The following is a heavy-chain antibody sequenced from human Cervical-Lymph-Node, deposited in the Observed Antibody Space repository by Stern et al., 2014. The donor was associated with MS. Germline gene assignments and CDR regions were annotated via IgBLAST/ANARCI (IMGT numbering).Heavy chain of an antibody. CDR1: GFAFRTSG. J-gene: IGHJ6*02. V-gene: IGHV3-30*18. D-gene: IGHD3-3*01. CDR2: VSCAGYKK. CDR3: AKDRVENLELICPYGMDV. Sequence: VQMVESGGGVVQPGRSLSLTCAASGFAFRTSGMHWVCQAPGKGQGWVGVVSCAGYKKYYADSVNGRFTISRDNSKNTLFLQMNILRVEDTAVYYCAKDRVENLELICPYGMDVWGQGTTVIVSS.